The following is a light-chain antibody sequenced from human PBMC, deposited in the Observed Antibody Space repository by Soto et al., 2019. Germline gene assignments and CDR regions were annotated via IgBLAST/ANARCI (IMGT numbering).Light chain of an antibody. V-gene: IGLV2-14*01. J-gene: IGLJ1*01. CDR2: QVT. CDR1: SSDVGGYYY. CDR3: CSYSSSSTFYV. Sequence: QSALTQPASVSGSPGQSITISCTGTSSDVGGYYYVSWYQHHPGKAPKLIIYQVTSRPSGVSNRFSASKSGNTASLTISALQAVDEALYYCCSYSSSSTFYVFGTGTKLTVL.